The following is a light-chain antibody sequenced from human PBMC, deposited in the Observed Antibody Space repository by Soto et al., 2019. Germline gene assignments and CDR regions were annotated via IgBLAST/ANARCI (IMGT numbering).Light chain of an antibody. CDR1: SSDVVGFNY. J-gene: IGLJ1*01. CDR2: DVS. Sequence: QSALTQPASVSGSPGQSITISCTGTSSDVVGFNYVSWYQQHPGKAPKLMTYDVSNRPSGVSNRFSGSKSGNTASLTISGLQAEDEADYYCSSYTSSSTYVFGTGTKLTVL. V-gene: IGLV2-14*01. CDR3: SSYTSSSTYV.